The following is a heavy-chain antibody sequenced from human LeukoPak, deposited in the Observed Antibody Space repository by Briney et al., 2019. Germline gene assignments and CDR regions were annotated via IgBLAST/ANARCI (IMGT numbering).Heavy chain of an antibody. V-gene: IGHV1-46*01. CDR3: ARADSSPYYFDY. Sequence: ASVKVSCKASGYTFTGYYMHWVRQAPGQGLEWMGIINPSGGSTSYAQKFQGRVTMTRDTSTSTVYMELSSLRSEDTAVYYCARADSSPYYFDYWGQGTLVTVSS. J-gene: IGHJ4*02. CDR2: INPSGGST. D-gene: IGHD2-2*01. CDR1: GYTFTGYY.